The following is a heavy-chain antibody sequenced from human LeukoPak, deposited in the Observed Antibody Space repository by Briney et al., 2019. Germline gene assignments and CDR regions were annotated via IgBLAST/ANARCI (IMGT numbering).Heavy chain of an antibody. CDR1: GFTFSSYA. D-gene: IGHD2-2*01. CDR3: ARGSGYASSWGFDY. J-gene: IGHJ4*02. CDR2: LYSGGAT. Sequence: GGSLRLSCAASGFTFSSYAMSWVRQAPGKGLEWVSVLYSGGATYYADTVKGRFTISRDNSQNTLFLQMDNLRAEDTAVYYCARGSGYASSWGFDYWGLGTLVTVSS. V-gene: IGHV3-23*03.